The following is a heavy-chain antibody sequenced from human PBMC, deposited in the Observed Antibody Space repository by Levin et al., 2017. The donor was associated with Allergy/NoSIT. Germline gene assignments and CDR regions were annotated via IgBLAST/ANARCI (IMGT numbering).Heavy chain of an antibody. CDR2: INHSGST. CDR1: GGSFSGYY. J-gene: IGHJ4*02. D-gene: IGHD3-16*02. CDR3: ARLTDYDYVWGSYRNYFDY. V-gene: IGHV4-34*01. Sequence: SETLSLTCAVYGGSFSGYYWSWIRQPPGKGLEWIGEINHSGSTNYNPSLKSRVTISVDTSKNQFSLKLSSVTAADTAVYYCARLTDYDYVWGSYRNYFDYWGQGTLVTVSS.